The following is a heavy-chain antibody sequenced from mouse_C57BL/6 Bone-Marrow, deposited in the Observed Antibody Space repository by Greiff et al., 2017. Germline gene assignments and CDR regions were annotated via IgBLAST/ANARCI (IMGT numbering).Heavy chain of an antibody. CDR1: GFTFSDYY. J-gene: IGHJ4*01. CDR2: INYYGSST. CDR3: ARGDSDVAKDY. V-gene: IGHV5-16*01. D-gene: IGHD2-4*01. Sequence: EVQLVESEAGLVQPGSSMKLSCTASGFTFSDYYMAWVHQVPEKGLEWIANINYYGSSTYYLHPLKSRFIFTRDKSTNILYLQMSSLKSEETATYYCARGDSDVAKDYWGQGTSVTVSS.